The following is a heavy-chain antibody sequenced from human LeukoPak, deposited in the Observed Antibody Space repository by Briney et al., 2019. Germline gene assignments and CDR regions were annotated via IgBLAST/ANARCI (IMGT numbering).Heavy chain of an antibody. CDR1: GFTFSDYY. D-gene: IGHD6-13*01. CDR2: ISSSSTI. V-gene: IGHV3-69-1*01. Sequence: GGSLRLSCAASGFTFSDYYMNWVPQAPGKGLEWVSSISSSSTIYYADSVKGRFTISRDNSKNTLYLQMNSLRAEDTAVYYCAKSPGIAALDYWGQGTLVTVSS. J-gene: IGHJ4*02. CDR3: AKSPGIAALDY.